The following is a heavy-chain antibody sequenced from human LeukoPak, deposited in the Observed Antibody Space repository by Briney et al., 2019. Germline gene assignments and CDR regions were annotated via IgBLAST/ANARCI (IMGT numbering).Heavy chain of an antibody. CDR3: ARYLDYGDSNWFDP. J-gene: IGHJ5*02. CDR2: VYYSGTT. V-gene: IGHV4-39*07. Sequence: PSETLSLTCSVSGGSISLSYYYWGWIRQPPGRALEWIGSVYYSGTTSYNPSLKSRVTISVDMSKNHFSLRLSSVTAADTAMYYCARYLDYGDSNWFDPWGQGTLVTVSS. D-gene: IGHD4-17*01. CDR1: GGSISLSYYY.